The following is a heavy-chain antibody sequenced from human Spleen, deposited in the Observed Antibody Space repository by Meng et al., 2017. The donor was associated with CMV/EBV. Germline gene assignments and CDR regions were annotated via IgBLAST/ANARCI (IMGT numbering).Heavy chain of an antibody. CDR2: ISRSGSTI. Sequence: GESLKISCAASGFTFSDYYMSWIRQAPGKGLEWFSYISRSGSTIYYADSVKGRFTISRDNAKNSLYLQMNSLRVEDTALYYCAREGGSSNFDYWGQGTLVTVSS. CDR3: AREGGSSNFDY. V-gene: IGHV3-11*01. D-gene: IGHD6-13*01. J-gene: IGHJ4*02. CDR1: GFTFSDYY.